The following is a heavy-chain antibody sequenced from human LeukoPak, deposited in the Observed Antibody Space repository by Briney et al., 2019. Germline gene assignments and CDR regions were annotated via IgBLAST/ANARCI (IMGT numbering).Heavy chain of an antibody. Sequence: ASVKVSCKASGYTFTGYYIHWVRQAPGQGLEWMGWINPNSGGSNYAQNFQGRVTMTRDTSISTAYMELSRLRSDDTAVYFCARDEVWGSSSWYFGHWGQGTLVTVSS. CDR2: INPNSGGS. J-gene: IGHJ4*02. CDR3: ARDEVWGSSSWYFGH. CDR1: GYTFTGYY. D-gene: IGHD6-13*01. V-gene: IGHV1-2*02.